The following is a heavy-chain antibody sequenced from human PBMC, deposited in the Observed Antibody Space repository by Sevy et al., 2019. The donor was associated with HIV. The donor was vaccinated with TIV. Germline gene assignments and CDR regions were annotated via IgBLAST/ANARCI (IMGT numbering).Heavy chain of an antibody. Sequence: GGSLRLSCAASGFSFSSYWMHGVRQAPGKGLEWVANIKQDESEKYYAASVKGRFTTSRDNAKNAVYLQMTSLGPEETSIYYCARGNSGSFDYWGQGTLVTVSS. CDR2: IKQDESEK. D-gene: IGHD3-22*01. J-gene: IGHJ4*02. CDR3: ARGNSGSFDY. V-gene: IGHV3-7*03. CDR1: GFSFSSYW.